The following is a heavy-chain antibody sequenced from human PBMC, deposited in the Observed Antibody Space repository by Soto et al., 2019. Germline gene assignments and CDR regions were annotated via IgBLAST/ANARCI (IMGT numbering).Heavy chain of an antibody. Sequence: SETLSLTCTVSGGSISSSSYYWGWIRQPPGKGLEWIGSIYYSGSTYYNPSLKSRVTISVDTSKNQFSLKLSSVTAADTAVYYCARSIVVMTAIDYWGQGTLVTVS. J-gene: IGHJ4*02. CDR3: ARSIVVMTAIDY. V-gene: IGHV4-39*01. D-gene: IGHD2-21*02. CDR1: GGSISSSSYY. CDR2: IYYSGST.